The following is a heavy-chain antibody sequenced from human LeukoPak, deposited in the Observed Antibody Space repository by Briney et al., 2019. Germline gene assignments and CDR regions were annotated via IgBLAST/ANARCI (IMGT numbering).Heavy chain of an antibody. CDR2: IIYSGST. V-gene: IGHV4-59*12. CDR1: GAPFSNYY. J-gene: IGHJ3*02. D-gene: IGHD3-10*01. Sequence: PSETLSLTCTVSGAPFSNYYWSWLRQPPGKGLEWLGYIIYSGSTKYNPSLRSRVTMSADTSKNQLSLKLSSVTAADTAVYYCARSAMVRGVLDAFDIWGQGTMVTVSS. CDR3: ARSAMVRGVLDAFDI.